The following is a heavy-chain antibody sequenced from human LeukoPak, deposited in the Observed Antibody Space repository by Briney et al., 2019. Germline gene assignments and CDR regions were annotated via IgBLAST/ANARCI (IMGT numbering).Heavy chain of an antibody. CDR3: ARDGTTTRYNWFDP. V-gene: IGHV3-23*01. CDR2: IIRSHDDT. J-gene: IGHJ5*02. D-gene: IGHD4-11*01. CDR1: GFTFSSYW. Sequence: GGSLRLSCAASGFTFSSYWMSWVRQAPGKGLEWVSGIIRSHDDTYYADSVRGRFTLSRDKSKNTIYLQMNSLRAEDTAIYYCARDGTTTRYNWFDPWGQGTLVTVSS.